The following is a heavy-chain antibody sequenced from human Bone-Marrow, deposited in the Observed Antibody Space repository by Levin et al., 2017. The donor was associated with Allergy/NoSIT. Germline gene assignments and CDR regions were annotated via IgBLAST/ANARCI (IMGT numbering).Heavy chain of an antibody. CDR1: GFTFSRYG. J-gene: IGHJ4*02. Sequence: SCAASGFTFSRYGFHWVRQAPGKGLEWVAVIWFDGSHEYYADSVKGRFTISRDSSKNTVYLQVNSLRAEDTGVYYCTRDQGYDGDYFFDYWGQGTLVTVSS. CDR2: IWFDGSHE. CDR3: TRDQGYDGDYFFDY. V-gene: IGHV3-33*01. D-gene: IGHD4-17*01.